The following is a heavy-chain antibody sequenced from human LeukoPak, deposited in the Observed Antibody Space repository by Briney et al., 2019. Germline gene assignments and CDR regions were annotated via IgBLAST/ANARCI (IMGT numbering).Heavy chain of an antibody. Sequence: GGSLRLSCAASGFIFSSYDVNWVRQAPGKGLEWVSYISSSGRTIYYADSVEGRFTISRDNAQNSLYLQMNSLRAEDTAVYYCAREGDFWSGPSGYFDNWGQGTLVTVSS. J-gene: IGHJ4*02. D-gene: IGHD3-3*01. CDR1: GFIFSSYD. CDR2: ISSSGRTI. CDR3: AREGDFWSGPSGYFDN. V-gene: IGHV3-48*03.